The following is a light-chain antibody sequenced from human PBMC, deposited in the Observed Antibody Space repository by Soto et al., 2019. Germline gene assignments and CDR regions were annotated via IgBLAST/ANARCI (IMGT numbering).Light chain of an antibody. J-gene: IGKJ4*01. Sequence: EIVLTQSPATQSLSPGERAALSCRASQSVSTYLAWYQQKPGQPPRLLMYDASNRATGIPVRFSGTGSGTDFTLPISSLEPEDFAVYYCQQRRDWLTFGGGTKVEIK. CDR2: DAS. CDR3: QQRRDWLT. V-gene: IGKV3-11*01. CDR1: QSVSTY.